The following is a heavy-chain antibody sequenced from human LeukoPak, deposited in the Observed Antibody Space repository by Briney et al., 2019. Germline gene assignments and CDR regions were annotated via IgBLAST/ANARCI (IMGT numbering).Heavy chain of an antibody. V-gene: IGHV4-59*08. J-gene: IGHJ4*02. CDR1: GGSISSYY. CDR2: IYYSGST. CDR3: ARLFWDQGKIAAAGT. D-gene: IGHD6-13*01. Sequence: SETLSLTCTVSGGSISSYYWSWIRQPPGKGLEWIGYIYYSGSTNYNPSLKSRVTISVDTSKNQFSLKLSSVTAADTAVYYCARLFWDQGKIAAAGTWGQGTLVAVSS.